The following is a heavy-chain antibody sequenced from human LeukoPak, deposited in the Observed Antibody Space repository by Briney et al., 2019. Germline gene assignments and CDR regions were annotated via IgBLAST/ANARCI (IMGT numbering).Heavy chain of an antibody. J-gene: IGHJ4*02. D-gene: IGHD7-27*01. CDR2: TRCSGNGM. Sequence: HGGSLRLSRAASGFAFHDYSMNWVRQAPGRGLECVANTRCSGNGMRSGNYYAGAVKGRFTITRDNANNSLYLQMNSPRAEDTAFYYCARDDNWGFDYWGQGALVTVSS. V-gene: IGHV3-21*05. CDR3: ARDDNWGFDY. CDR1: GFAFHDYS.